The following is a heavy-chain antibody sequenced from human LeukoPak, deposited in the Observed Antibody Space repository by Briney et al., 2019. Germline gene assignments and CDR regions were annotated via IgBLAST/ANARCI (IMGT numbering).Heavy chain of an antibody. V-gene: IGHV3-33*01. J-gene: IGHJ4*02. D-gene: IGHD3-22*01. CDR3: ASGRLYYYDSSALGDY. CDR1: GFTFSSYG. Sequence: GRSLRLSCAASGFTFSSYGMHWVRQAPGKGLEWVAVIWYDGSNKYYADSVKGRLTISRDNSRNTLYLQMNSLRAEDTAVYYCASGRLYYYDSSALGDYWGQGTLVTVSS. CDR2: IWYDGSNK.